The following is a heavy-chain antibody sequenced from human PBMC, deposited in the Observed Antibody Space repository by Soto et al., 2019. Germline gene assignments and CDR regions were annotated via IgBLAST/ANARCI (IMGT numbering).Heavy chain of an antibody. CDR1: GGSFSGYY. Sequence: SETLSLTCAVYGGSFSGYYWSWIRQPPGKGLEWIGEINHSGSTNYNPSLKSRVTISVDTSKNQFSLRLSSVTTADTAVYYCARGAHCSGGSCYSYRLYVGYYYYMDVWGKGTTVTVSS. CDR3: ARGAHCSGGSCYSYRLYVGYYYYMDV. J-gene: IGHJ6*03. V-gene: IGHV4-34*01. D-gene: IGHD2-15*01. CDR2: INHSGST.